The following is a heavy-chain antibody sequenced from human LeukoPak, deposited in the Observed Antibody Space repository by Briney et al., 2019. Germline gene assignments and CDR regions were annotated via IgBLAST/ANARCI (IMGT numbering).Heavy chain of an antibody. J-gene: IGHJ4*02. CDR1: GVSISSSSYH. CDR2: IYDNGST. D-gene: IGHD5-18*01. Sequence: PSETLSLTCTVSGVSISSSSYHWGWIRQPPGKGLEWIGSIYDNGSTYYSLSLKSRVTISVDTSKNQFSLRLNSVTAADTAVYYCARQVLHTAMDYWGQGTLVSVSS. CDR3: ARQVLHTAMDY. V-gene: IGHV4-39*01.